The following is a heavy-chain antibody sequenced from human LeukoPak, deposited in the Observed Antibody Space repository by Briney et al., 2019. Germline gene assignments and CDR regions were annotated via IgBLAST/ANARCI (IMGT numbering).Heavy chain of an antibody. CDR3: AKEGDSGYDAFDI. D-gene: IGHD5-12*01. CDR1: GFTFSSYA. Sequence: GGSLRLFCAASGFTFSSYAKSCVRQAPGKGLVEVTAISGSGGSTYYADSVKGRFTISRDNSKNTLFFQMNSLRAEDTAVYYCAKEGDSGYDAFDIWGQGTMVTVSS. J-gene: IGHJ3*02. V-gene: IGHV3-23*01. CDR2: ISGSGGST.